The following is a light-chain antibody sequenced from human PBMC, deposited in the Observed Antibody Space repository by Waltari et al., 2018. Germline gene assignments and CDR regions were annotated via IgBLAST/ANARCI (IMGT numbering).Light chain of an antibody. CDR3: SSYTGSSTSVV. V-gene: IGLV2-14*03. J-gene: IGLJ2*01. CDR1: TSDIGGSNY. CDR2: DVT. Sequence: QSALTQPASVSGSPGQSITISCTGTTSDIGGSNYVSWYQQHPGKAPKLMIYDVTKRPSGVSNRFSGSKSGNTASLTISGLQAEDEADYYCSSYTGSSTSVVFGGGTKLTVL.